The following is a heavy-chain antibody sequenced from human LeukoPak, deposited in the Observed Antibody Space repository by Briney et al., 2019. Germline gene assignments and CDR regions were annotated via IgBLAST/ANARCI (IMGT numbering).Heavy chain of an antibody. CDR3: ATNRAGTYDRPFEI. CDR2: IYYTGST. Sequence: PSETLSLTCTVSGESISGFYWNWIRQPPGKGLEWIGYIYYTGSTDYNPSLTSRVTISIDTSKNQFSLKLSSVTATDTAVYFCATNRAGTYDRPFEIWGQGTMVTVSS. D-gene: IGHD1-26*01. J-gene: IGHJ3*02. CDR1: GESISGFY. V-gene: IGHV4-59*08.